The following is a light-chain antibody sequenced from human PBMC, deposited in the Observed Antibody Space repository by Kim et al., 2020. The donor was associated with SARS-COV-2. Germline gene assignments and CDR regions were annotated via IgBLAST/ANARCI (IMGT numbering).Light chain of an antibody. CDR2: RNN. Sequence: LTQPPSVSKDLRQTATLTCTGNSNNVGNQGAAWLQQHQGHPPKLLSYRNNNRPSGISERLSASRSGNTAPLTITGLQPEDEADYYCSAWDFTLSAWVFGGGTQLTVL. V-gene: IGLV10-54*01. J-gene: IGLJ3*02. CDR1: SNNVGNQG. CDR3: SAWDFTLSAWV.